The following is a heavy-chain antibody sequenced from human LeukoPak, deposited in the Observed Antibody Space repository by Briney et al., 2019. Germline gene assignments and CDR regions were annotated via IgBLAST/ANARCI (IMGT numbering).Heavy chain of an antibody. Sequence: SVKVSCKASGGTFSSYAISWVRQAPGQGLEWMGGIIPIFGTANYAQKLQGRVTMTTDTSTSTAYMELRSLRSDDTAVYYCAREVVIHYFDYWGQGTLVTVSS. CDR3: AREVVIHYFDY. D-gene: IGHD3-22*01. CDR2: IIPIFGTA. V-gene: IGHV1-69*05. J-gene: IGHJ4*02. CDR1: GGTFSSYA.